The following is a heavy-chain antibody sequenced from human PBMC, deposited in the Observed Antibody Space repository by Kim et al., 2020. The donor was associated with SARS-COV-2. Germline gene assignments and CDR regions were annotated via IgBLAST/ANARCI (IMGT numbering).Heavy chain of an antibody. CDR3: AKDSGNSNCDHGMDP. D-gene: IGHD4-4*01. J-gene: IGHJ5*01. Sequence: DSGKGRSTISRDNYKNTLYLKMNSLRAEDTAVYYCAKDSGNSNCDHGMDPWGQGTLVTVSS. V-gene: IGHV3-23*01.